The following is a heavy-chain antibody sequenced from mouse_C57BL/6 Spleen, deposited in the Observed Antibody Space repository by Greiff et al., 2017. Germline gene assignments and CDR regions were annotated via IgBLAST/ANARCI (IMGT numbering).Heavy chain of an antibody. CDR2: ISYDGSN. D-gene: IGHD3-1*01. Sequence: VQLQQSGPGLVKPSQSLSLTCSVTGYSITSGYYWNWIRQFPGNKLEWMGYISYDGSNNYNPSLKNRISITRDTSKNQFFLKLNSVTTEDTATYYCARDRGVFAYWGQGTLVTVSA. J-gene: IGHJ3*01. CDR1: GYSITSGYY. CDR3: ARDRGVFAY. V-gene: IGHV3-6*01.